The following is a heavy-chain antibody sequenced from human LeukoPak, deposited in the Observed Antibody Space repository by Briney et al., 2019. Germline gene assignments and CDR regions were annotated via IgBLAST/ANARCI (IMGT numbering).Heavy chain of an antibody. Sequence: GGSLRLSCAASGFTFSSYAMHWVRQAPGKGLEWVAVISYDGSNKYYADSVKGRFTISRDNSKNTLYLQMNSLRAEDTAVYYCAREAGYWGQGTLVTVSP. J-gene: IGHJ4*02. V-gene: IGHV3-30-3*01. CDR1: GFTFSSYA. CDR2: ISYDGSNK. CDR3: AREAGY.